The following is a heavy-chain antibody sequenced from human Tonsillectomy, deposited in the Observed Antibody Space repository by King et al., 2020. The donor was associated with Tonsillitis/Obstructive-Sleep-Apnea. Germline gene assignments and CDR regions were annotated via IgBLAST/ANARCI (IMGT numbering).Heavy chain of an antibody. V-gene: IGHV1-18*01. D-gene: IGHD3-9*01. CDR1: GYTFTSYG. CDR3: ARTPQPSPYDILTGYTPYYSSAMDV. CDR2: ISAYNGNT. Sequence: QLVQSGAEVKKSGASVKVSCKASGYTFTSYGISWVRQAPGQGLEWMGWISAYNGNTNYAQKLQGRVTMTTDTSTSTAYMELRSLRSDDTALYYCARTPQPSPYDILTGYTPYYSSAMDVWGQGTTGTVSS. J-gene: IGHJ6*02.